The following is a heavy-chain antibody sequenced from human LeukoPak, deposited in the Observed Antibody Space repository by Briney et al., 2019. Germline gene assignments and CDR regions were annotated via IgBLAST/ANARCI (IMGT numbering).Heavy chain of an antibody. D-gene: IGHD3-22*01. V-gene: IGHV1-18*01. CDR2: ISAYNGNT. J-gene: IGHJ4*02. Sequence: ASVTVSCKASGYTFTSYGISWVRQAPGQGLEWMGWISAYNGNTNYAQKLQGRVTMTTDTSTSTAYMELRSLRSDDTAVYYCARDYTGYDSSGYYYVGFDYWGQGTLVTVSS. CDR1: GYTFTSYG. CDR3: ARDYTGYDSSGYYYVGFDY.